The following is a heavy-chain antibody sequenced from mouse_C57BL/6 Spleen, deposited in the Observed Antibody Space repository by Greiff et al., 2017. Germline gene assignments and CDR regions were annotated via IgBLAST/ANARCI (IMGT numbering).Heavy chain of an antibody. CDR1: GYTFTDYE. J-gene: IGHJ2*01. Sequence: QVQLQQSGAELVRPGASVTLSCKASGYTFTDYEMHWVKQTPVHGLEWIGAIDPETGGTAYNQKFKGKAILTAAKSSSTAYMELRSLTSEDSAVYFCTRPLCYYGNSDVNFDYWGQGTTLTVSS. D-gene: IGHD1-1*01. V-gene: IGHV1-15*01. CDR2: IDPETGGT. CDR3: TRPLCYYGNSDVNFDY.